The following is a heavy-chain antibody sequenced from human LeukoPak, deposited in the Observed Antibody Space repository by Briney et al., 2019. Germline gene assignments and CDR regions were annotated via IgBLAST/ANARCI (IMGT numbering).Heavy chain of an antibody. V-gene: IGHV4-39*07. CDR2: IYYSGST. CDR3: ARDLPYYDILTGYYPGSNWFDP. J-gene: IGHJ5*02. Sequence: SETLSLTCTVSGGSISSSSYYWGWIRQPPGKGLEWIGSIYYSGSTYYNPSLKSRVTISVDTSKNQFSLKLSSVTAADTAVYYCARDLPYYDILTGYYPGSNWFDPWGQGTLVTVSS. D-gene: IGHD3-9*01. CDR1: GGSISSSSYY.